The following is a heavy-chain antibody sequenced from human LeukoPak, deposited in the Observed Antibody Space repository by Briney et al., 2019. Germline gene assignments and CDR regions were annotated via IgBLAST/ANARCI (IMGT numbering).Heavy chain of an antibody. CDR1: GGSISSGDYY. J-gene: IGHJ4*02. V-gene: IGHV4-30-4*01. CDR2: IYYSGST. D-gene: IGHD4-23*01. Sequence: PSQTLSLTCTVSGGSISSGDYYWSWIRQPPGKGLEWIGYIYYSGSTYYNPSLKSRVTISVDTSKNQFSLKLSSVTAADTAVYYCARVGGGNFCFDYWGQGTLSPSPQ. CDR3: ARVGGGNFCFDY.